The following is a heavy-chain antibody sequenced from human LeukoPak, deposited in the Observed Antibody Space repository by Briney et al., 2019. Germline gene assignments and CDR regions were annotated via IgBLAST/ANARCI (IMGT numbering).Heavy chain of an antibody. CDR1: GFTLSTYG. CDR3: AKDLSRGNYPIAFDI. J-gene: IGHJ3*02. D-gene: IGHD3-22*01. V-gene: IGHV3-30*02. Sequence: GGSLRLSCAPSGFTLSTYGMHWVRQAPGKGLEWVAFIRFDGNSKFYGDSVKGRFSVSRDTSKDTLYLQMNSLRTEDTAVYYCAKDLSRGNYPIAFDIWGQGTMVTVSS. CDR2: IRFDGNSK.